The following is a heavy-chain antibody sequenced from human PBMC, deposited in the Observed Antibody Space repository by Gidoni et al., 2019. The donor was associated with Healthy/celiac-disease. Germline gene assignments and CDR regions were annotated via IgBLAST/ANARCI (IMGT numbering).Heavy chain of an antibody. CDR2: IYSGGST. J-gene: IGHJ4*02. V-gene: IGHV3-53*01. D-gene: IGHD6-13*01. CDR1: GFTVSGNF. Sequence: EVWLVESGGGWIHPGGCLRLSFAASGFTVSGNFMSWGRQAPGQGLEWVSVIYSGGSTYYADSVKGRFTISRDNSKNTLYLQMNSLRAEDTAVYYCARVGYSSSWFDYWGQGTLVTVSS. CDR3: ARVGYSSSWFDY.